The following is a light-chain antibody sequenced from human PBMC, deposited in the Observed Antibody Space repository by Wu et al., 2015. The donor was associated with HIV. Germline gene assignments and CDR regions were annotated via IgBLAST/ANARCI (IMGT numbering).Light chain of an antibody. Sequence: ETVLTQSPDTLSLSPGERATLSCRASQSVNTKYLAWYQKKPGQAPRLLLYGASSRATDIPDRFSGSGSGTDFTLTISRLEPEDFAVYYCHQYGSSPRTFGGGTKVE. J-gene: IGKJ4*01. CDR2: GAS. CDR1: QSVNTKY. CDR3: HQYGSSPRT. V-gene: IGKV3-20*01.